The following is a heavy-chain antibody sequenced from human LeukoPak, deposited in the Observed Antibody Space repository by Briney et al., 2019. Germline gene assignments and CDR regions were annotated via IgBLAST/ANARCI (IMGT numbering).Heavy chain of an antibody. CDR2: IIPIFGTA. D-gene: IGHD6-13*01. Sequence: ASVKVSCKASGYTFTSYYMHWVRQAPGQGLEWMGGIIPIFGTANYAQKFQGRVTITADESTSTAYMELSSLRSEDTAVYYCARVTAAAGTGDYWGQGTLVTVSS. J-gene: IGHJ4*02. CDR1: GYTFTSYY. CDR3: ARVTAAAGTGDY. V-gene: IGHV1-69*13.